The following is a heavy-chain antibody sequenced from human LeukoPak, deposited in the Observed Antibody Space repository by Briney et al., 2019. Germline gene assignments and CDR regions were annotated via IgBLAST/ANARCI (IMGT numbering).Heavy chain of an antibody. J-gene: IGHJ4*02. CDR3: ARASVGCSSTSCYPHLGY. V-gene: IGHV1-69*05. CDR1: GGTFSSYA. D-gene: IGHD2-2*01. Sequence: SVKVSCKASGGTFSSYAISWVRQAPGQGLEWMGGIIPIFGTANYAQKFQGRVTITTDESTSTAYMELSSLRSEDTAVYYCARASVGCSSTSCYPHLGYWGQGTLVTVSS. CDR2: IIPIFGTA.